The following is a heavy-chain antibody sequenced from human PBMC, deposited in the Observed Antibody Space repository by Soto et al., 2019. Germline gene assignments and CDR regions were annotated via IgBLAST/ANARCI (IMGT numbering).Heavy chain of an antibody. CDR2: IYYSGST. V-gene: IGHV4-39*01. CDR3: ADATGIAARWGVGDAFDI. Sequence: SETLSLTCTVSGGSISSSSYYWGWIRQPPGKGLEWIGSIYYSGSTYYNPSLKSRVTISVDTSKNQFSLKLSSVTAADTAVYYCADATGIAARWGVGDAFDIWGQGTMVTVSS. CDR1: GGSISSSSYY. J-gene: IGHJ3*02. D-gene: IGHD6-6*01.